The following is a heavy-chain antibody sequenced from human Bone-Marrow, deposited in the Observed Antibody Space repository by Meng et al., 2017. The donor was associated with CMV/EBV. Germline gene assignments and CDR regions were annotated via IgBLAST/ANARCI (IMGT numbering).Heavy chain of an antibody. J-gene: IGHJ4*02. CDR2: INPNSGGT. CDR3: ARLEYSGYAYYFDY. CDR1: GYTLTDYY. D-gene: IGHD5-12*01. Sequence: QRRLDQSGAGGKKPGASVKVSCKASGYTLTDYYIHWGRQAPGQGLEWMGWINPNSGGTNYAQKFQGRVTMTRDTSISTAYMELSRLRSDDTAVYYCARLEYSGYAYYFDYWGQGTLVTVSS. V-gene: IGHV1-2*02.